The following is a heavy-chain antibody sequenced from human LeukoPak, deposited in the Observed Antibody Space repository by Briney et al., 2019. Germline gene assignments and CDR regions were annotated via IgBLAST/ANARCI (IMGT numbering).Heavy chain of an antibody. D-gene: IGHD4-17*01. Sequence: PSETLSLTCTVSGVSISGYYWSWIRQPPGKGLEWIGFIYYSGSTNYNPSLKSQITISVDTSKNQFSLKLSSVTAADTAVYYCARSHYGDYYYFDYWGQGTLVTVSS. CDR2: IYYSGST. V-gene: IGHV4-59*08. CDR3: ARSHYGDYYYFDY. J-gene: IGHJ4*02. CDR1: GVSISGYY.